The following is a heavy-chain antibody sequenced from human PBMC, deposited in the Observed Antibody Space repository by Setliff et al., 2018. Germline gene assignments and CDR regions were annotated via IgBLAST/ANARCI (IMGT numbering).Heavy chain of an antibody. V-gene: IGHV1-18*01. CDR3: SRLVRFRTRTSCQRLSGDEY. CDR2: ISPYTGKT. D-gene: IGHD2-2*01. CDR1: GYTFIDYG. Sequence: ASVKVSCKASGYTFIDYGVSWVRQAPGQGLEWVGWISPYTGKTYLAPKFQDRVTLTADTSTTTAYLQLTNLRSDDTAIYFCSRLVRFRTRTSCQRLSGDEYWGQGALVTVSS. J-gene: IGHJ4*02.